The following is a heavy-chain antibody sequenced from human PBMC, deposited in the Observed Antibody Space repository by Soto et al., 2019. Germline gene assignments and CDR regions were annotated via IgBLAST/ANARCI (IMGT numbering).Heavy chain of an antibody. CDR1: GGSISSGSYY. J-gene: IGHJ6*02. CDR2: IYYSGST. D-gene: IGHD3-9*01. V-gene: IGHV4-30-4*08. Sequence: PSETLSLTCTVSGGSISSGSYYWSWIRQLPGKGLEWIGYIYYSGSTYYNPSLKSRVTISVDTSKNQFSLKLSSVTAADTAVYYCARGGHLTGIYYYYYGMDVWGQGTTVTVSS. CDR3: ARGGHLTGIYYYYYGMDV.